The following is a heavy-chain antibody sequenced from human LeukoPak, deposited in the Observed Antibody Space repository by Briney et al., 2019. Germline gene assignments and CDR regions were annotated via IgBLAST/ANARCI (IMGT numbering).Heavy chain of an antibody. D-gene: IGHD6-13*01. Sequence: SGTLSLTCAVSGGSISSSNWWSWVRQPPGKGLEWIGEINHSGSTNYNPSLKSRVTISVDTSKNQFSLKLSSVTAADTAVYYCASPTDGYSSTWGQGTLVTVSS. CDR2: INHSGST. CDR3: ASPTDGYSST. J-gene: IGHJ5*02. V-gene: IGHV4-4*02. CDR1: GGSISSSNW.